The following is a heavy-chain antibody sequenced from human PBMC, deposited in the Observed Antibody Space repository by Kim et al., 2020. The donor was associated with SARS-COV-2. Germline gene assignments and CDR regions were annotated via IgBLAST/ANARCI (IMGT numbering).Heavy chain of an antibody. Sequence: SETLSLTCTVSGGSISSGGYYWSWIRQHPGKGLEWIGYIYYSGSTYYNPSLKSRVTISVDTSKTQFSLKLSSVTAADTAVYYCAGEAVGPLLRYDYVWGSYQTSLYPTAHKWNNWFDPWGQGTLVTVSS. CDR3: AGEAVGPLLRYDYVWGSYQTSLYPTAHKWNNWFDP. CDR1: GGSISSGGYY. D-gene: IGHD3-16*02. CDR2: IYYSGST. V-gene: IGHV4-31*03. J-gene: IGHJ5*02.